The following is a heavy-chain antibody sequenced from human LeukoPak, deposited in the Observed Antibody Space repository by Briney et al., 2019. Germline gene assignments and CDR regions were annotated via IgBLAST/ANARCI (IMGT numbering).Heavy chain of an antibody. CDR3: AKARYSGSPALDF. D-gene: IGHD1-26*01. J-gene: IGHJ4*02. CDR1: AFTFSRYA. CDR2: TRYDESKT. Sequence: GTSLRLSCAASAFTFSRYAMHWVRQTPGKGLDWVAFTRYDESKTFYGDSVRGRFTISRDNSKNTLYLQMNSLTTDDSAVYYCAKARYSGSPALDFWGQGTLVSVSS. V-gene: IGHV3-30*02.